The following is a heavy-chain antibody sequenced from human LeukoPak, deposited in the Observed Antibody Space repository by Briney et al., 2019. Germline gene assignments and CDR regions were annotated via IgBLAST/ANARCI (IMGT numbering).Heavy chain of an antibody. J-gene: IGHJ6*02. Sequence: GESLKISCKGSGYSFINYWIGWVRQMPGKGLEWMGIIYPGDSDTRYSPSFQGQVTISADKSISTAYLQWSSLKASDTAMYYCARQDDSSGYQYYYYYGMDVWGQGTTVTVSS. D-gene: IGHD3-22*01. V-gene: IGHV5-51*01. CDR2: IYPGDSDT. CDR3: ARQDDSSGYQYYYYYGMDV. CDR1: GYSFINYW.